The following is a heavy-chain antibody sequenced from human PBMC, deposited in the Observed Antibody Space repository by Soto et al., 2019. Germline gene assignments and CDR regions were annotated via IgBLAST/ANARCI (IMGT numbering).Heavy chain of an antibody. CDR1: GFTFSGSA. V-gene: IGHV3-73*01. CDR2: IRRKANSYAT. Sequence: GGSLRLSCAASGFTFSGSAMHWVRQASGKGLEWVGRIRRKANSYATAYAASVKGRFTISRDDSKNTAYLQMNSLKTEDTAVYYCLAGMDVWGQGTTVTVSS. CDR3: LAGMDV. J-gene: IGHJ6*02.